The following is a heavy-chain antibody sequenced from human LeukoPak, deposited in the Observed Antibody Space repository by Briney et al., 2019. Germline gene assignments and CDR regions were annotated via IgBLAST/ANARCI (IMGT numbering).Heavy chain of an antibody. CDR2: IYSSGST. V-gene: IGHV4-4*07. D-gene: IGHD3-22*01. Sequence: KPSASLSLTCTVSGGSISSYYWSWIRQPAGKGLEWIGRIYSSGSTNYNPSLKSRLTMSVDTSKNQFSLKLSSVTAADTAVYYCARVASADYFDSSGYYQEDYFDYWGQGTLVTVSS. J-gene: IGHJ4*02. CDR1: GGSISSYY. CDR3: ARVASADYFDSSGYYQEDYFDY.